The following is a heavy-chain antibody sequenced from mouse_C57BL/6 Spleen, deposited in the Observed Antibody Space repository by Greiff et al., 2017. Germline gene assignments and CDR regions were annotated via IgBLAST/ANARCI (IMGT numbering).Heavy chain of an antibody. CDR3: AGGYDYDGPYFDD. CDR2: IYPTSGRT. CDR1: GYTFTGYW. Sequence: VQLQQPGAELVKPGASVKMSCKASGYTFTGYWITWVKQRPGQGLEWIGDIYPTSGRTNYNEKFKSKAILTVDTSSNTAYMQLRSLTSEDTAVYYCAGGYDYDGPYFDDWGQGTTLTVAS. J-gene: IGHJ2*01. D-gene: IGHD2-4*01. V-gene: IGHV1-55*01.